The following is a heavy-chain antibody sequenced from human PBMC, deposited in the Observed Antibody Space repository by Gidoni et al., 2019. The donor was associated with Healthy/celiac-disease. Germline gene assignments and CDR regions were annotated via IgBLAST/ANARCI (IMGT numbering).Heavy chain of an antibody. D-gene: IGHD3-22*01. CDR2: IRSSGNTI. Sequence: EVQLMESGGGLVQPGGSLRLSCAASGFTFCSYDIHWVRQAPGNGLEWVSYIRSSGNTIYYADSVKGRFTIYRDNAKNSLYLKMNSLRAEDTAVYYCARDEDYYDSSGYYPDAFDIWGQGTMVTVSS. V-gene: IGHV3-48*03. CDR1: GFTFCSYD. J-gene: IGHJ3*02. CDR3: ARDEDYYDSSGYYPDAFDI.